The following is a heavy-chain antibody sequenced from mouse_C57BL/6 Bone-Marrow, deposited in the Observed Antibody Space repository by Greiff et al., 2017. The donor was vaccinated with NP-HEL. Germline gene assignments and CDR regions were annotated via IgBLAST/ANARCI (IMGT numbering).Heavy chain of an antibody. CDR1: GYTFTSYW. V-gene: IGHV1-72*01. D-gene: IGHD4-1*01. CDR3: ASQTGTRNWYFDV. J-gene: IGHJ1*03. CDR2: IDPNSGGT. Sequence: QVQLKQPGAELVKPGASVKLSCKASGYTFTSYWMHWVKQRPGRGLEWIGRIDPNSGGTKYNEKFKSKATLTVDKPSSTAYMQLSSLTSEDSAVYYCASQTGTRNWYFDVWGTGTTVTVSS.